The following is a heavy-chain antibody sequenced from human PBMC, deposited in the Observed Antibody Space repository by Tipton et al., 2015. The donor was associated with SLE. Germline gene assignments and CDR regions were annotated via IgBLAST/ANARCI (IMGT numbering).Heavy chain of an antibody. D-gene: IGHD1-26*01. V-gene: IGHV3-30*03. CDR1: GFTVSGIY. CDR2: ISYDGSNK. CDR3: ARDLLPGYYGMDV. Sequence: SLRLSCVASGFTVSGIYLTWVRQAPGKGLQWVAVISYDGSNKYYADSVKGRFTISRDNSKNTLYLQMNSLRAEDTAVYYCARDLLPGYYGMDVWGQGATVTVSS. J-gene: IGHJ6*02.